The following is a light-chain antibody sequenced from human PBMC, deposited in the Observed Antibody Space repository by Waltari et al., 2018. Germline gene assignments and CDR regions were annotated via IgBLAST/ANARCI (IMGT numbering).Light chain of an antibody. V-gene: IGLV2-14*03. CDR1: SSDVGGHNY. CDR3: SSYTTSHTIV. CDR2: DVS. J-gene: IGLJ2*01. Sequence: QSALTQFASVSGSPGQSITISCTGTSSDVGGHNYVSWYQQHPGKAPKLLIYDVSVRPSGVSKRFSGSKSGNTASLTISGLQAGDEADYYCSSYTTSHTIVFGGGTKVTVL.